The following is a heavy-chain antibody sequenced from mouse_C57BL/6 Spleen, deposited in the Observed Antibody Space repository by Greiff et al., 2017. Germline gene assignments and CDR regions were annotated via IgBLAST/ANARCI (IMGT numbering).Heavy chain of an antibody. CDR1: GYSITSGYD. D-gene: IGHD5-5*01. CDR3: ARRGFYLNYFDY. V-gene: IGHV3-1*01. Sequence: VQLKESGPGMVKPSQSLSLTCTVTGYSITSGYDWHWIRHFPGNKLEWMGYISYSGSTNYNPSLKSRISITHDTSKNHFFLKLNSVTTEDTATYYCARRGFYLNYFDYWGQGTTLTVSS. J-gene: IGHJ2*01. CDR2: ISYSGST.